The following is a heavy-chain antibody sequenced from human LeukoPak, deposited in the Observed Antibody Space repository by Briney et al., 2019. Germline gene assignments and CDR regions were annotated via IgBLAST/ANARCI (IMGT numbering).Heavy chain of an antibody. CDR2: ISCSGGST. CDR1: GFTFSSYA. CDR3: AKDGSSSWYGGGYYFDY. D-gene: IGHD6-13*01. Sequence: PGGSLRLSCAASGFTFSSYAMSWVRQAPGKGREGVSAISCSGGSTYYADSVKGRFTISRDNHKNTLYLQMNSLRAEDTAVYYCAKDGSSSWYGGGYYFDYWGQGTLVTVSS. V-gene: IGHV3-23*01. J-gene: IGHJ4*02.